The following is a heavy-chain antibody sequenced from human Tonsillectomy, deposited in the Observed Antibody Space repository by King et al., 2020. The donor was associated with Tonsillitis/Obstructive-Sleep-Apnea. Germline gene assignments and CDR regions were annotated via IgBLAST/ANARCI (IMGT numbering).Heavy chain of an antibody. CDR1: GFTVSSNY. J-gene: IGHJ4*02. CDR3: AREAYYYGSGSYGEEYYFDY. D-gene: IGHD3-10*01. CDR2: IYSGGST. V-gene: IGHV3-53*01. Sequence: VQLVESGGGLIQPGGSLRLSCAASGFTVSSNYMSWVRQAPGKVLEWVSVIYSGGSTYYADSVKGRFTISRDNSKNTLYLQMNSLRAEDTAVYYCAREAYYYGSGSYGEEYYFDYWGQGTLVTVSS.